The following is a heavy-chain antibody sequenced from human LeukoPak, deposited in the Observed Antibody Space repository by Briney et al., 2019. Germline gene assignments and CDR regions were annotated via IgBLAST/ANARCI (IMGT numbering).Heavy chain of an antibody. CDR2: IYYSGST. CDR3: ASGSYDSSGRPF. Sequence: SETLSLTCTVSGGSISSYYWSWLRQPPGKGLEWIGYIYYSGSTNYNPSLKSRVTISVDTSKNQLSLKLSSVTAADTAVYYCASGSYDSSGRPFWGQGTLVNVSS. V-gene: IGHV4-59*01. CDR1: GGSISSYY. D-gene: IGHD3-22*01. J-gene: IGHJ4*02.